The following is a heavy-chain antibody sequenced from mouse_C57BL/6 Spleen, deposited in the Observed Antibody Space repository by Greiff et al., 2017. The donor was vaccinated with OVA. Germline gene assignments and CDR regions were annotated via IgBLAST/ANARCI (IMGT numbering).Heavy chain of an antibody. V-gene: IGHV1-55*01. D-gene: IGHD1-1*01. Sequence: QVQLKQPGAELVKPGASVKMSCKASGYTFTSYWITWVKQRPGQGLEWIGDIYPGSGSTNYNEKFKSKATLTVDTSSSTAYTQLSSLTSEDSAVYYCARRGSPFDYWGQGTTLTVSS. CDR2: IYPGSGST. J-gene: IGHJ2*01. CDR3: ARRGSPFDY. CDR1: GYTFTSYW.